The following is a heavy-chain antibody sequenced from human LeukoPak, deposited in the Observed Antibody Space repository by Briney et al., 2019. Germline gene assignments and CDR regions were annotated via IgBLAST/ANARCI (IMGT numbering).Heavy chain of an antibody. Sequence: GGSLRLSCAASGSTFSSYAMSWVRQAPGKGLEWVSAISGSGGSTYYADSVKGRFTISRDNSKNTLYLQMNSLRAEDTAVYYCASYYYDSSGYPPLLCYWGQGTLVTVSS. V-gene: IGHV3-23*01. D-gene: IGHD3-22*01. CDR1: GSTFSSYA. J-gene: IGHJ4*02. CDR3: ASYYYDSSGYPPLLCY. CDR2: ISGSGGST.